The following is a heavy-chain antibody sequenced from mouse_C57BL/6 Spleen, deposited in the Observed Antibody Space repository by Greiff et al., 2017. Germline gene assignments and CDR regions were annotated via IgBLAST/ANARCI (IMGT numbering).Heavy chain of an antibody. CDR1: GYTFTDYY. Sequence: EVQLQQSGPELVKPGASVKISCKASGYTFTDYYMNWVKQSHGKSLEWIGDINPNNGGTSYNQKFKGKATLTVDKSSSTAYMELRSLTSEDSAVYYCARDYYSNGNYAMDYWGQGTSVTVSS. D-gene: IGHD2-5*01. CDR3: ARDYYSNGNYAMDY. V-gene: IGHV1-26*01. J-gene: IGHJ4*01. CDR2: INPNNGGT.